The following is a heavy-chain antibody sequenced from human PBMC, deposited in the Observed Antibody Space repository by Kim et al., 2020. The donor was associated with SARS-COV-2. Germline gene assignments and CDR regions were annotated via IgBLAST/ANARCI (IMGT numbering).Heavy chain of an antibody. V-gene: IGHV3-33*01. D-gene: IGHD3-3*01. J-gene: IGHJ6*03. Sequence: GGSLRLSCAASGFTFSSYGMHWVRQAPGKGLEWVAVIWYDGSNKYYADSVKGRFTISRDNSKNTLYLQMNSLRAEDTAVYYCARVSYEFWSGYPRYYYYYMDVWGKGTPVTVS. CDR2: IWYDGSNK. CDR3: ARVSYEFWSGYPRYYYYYMDV. CDR1: GFTFSSYG.